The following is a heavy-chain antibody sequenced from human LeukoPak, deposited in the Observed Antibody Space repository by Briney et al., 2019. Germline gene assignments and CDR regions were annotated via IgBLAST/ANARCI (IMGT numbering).Heavy chain of an antibody. CDR1: GGTFSSYA. D-gene: IGHD2-2*01. CDR2: FIPIFGTA. Sequence: GASVKVSCKASGGTFSSYAIIWVRQAPGQGLEWMGRFIPIFGTANYAQKFQGRVTITTDESTSTAYMVLSSLRSEDTAVYYCARGYCSSTSCYEGGYFDYWGQGTLVTVSS. CDR3: ARGYCSSTSCYEGGYFDY. J-gene: IGHJ4*02. V-gene: IGHV1-69*05.